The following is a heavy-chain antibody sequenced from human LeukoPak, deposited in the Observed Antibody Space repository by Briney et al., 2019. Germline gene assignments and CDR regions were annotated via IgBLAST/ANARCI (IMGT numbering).Heavy chain of an antibody. Sequence: SGGSLRLSCAASGFTFSSYAMSWVRQAPGKGLEWVSAISGSGGSTYYADSVKGRFTISRDNSKNTLYLQMNSLRAEDTAVYYCAKNPSSSGAEYYYYYMDVWGKGTTVTVPS. V-gene: IGHV3-23*01. D-gene: IGHD6-19*01. CDR1: GFTFSSYA. CDR3: AKNPSSSGAEYYYYYMDV. J-gene: IGHJ6*03. CDR2: ISGSGGST.